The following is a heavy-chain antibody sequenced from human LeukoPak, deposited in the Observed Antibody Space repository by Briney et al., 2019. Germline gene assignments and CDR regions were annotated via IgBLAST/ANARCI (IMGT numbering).Heavy chain of an antibody. V-gene: IGHV3-7*01. CDR1: GFTFRSYW. CDR2: IKQDGSAK. D-gene: IGHD1-26*01. CDR3: ARALVEVPGGDY. Sequence: PGGSLRLSCAGSGFTFRSYWMSWVRQALGKGLEWVANIKQDGSAKYYVDSVKGRFSISRDNAKNSVSLQMNSLRAEDTAVYFCARALVEVPGGDYWGQGTLVTVSS. J-gene: IGHJ4*02.